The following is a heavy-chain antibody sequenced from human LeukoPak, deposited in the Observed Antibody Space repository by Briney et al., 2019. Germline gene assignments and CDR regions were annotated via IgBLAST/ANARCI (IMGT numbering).Heavy chain of an antibody. V-gene: IGHV1-8*03. CDR1: GYTFTSYD. CDR2: MNPNSGNT. J-gene: IGHJ5*02. Sequence: ASVKVSCKASGYTFTSYDINWVRQATGQGLEWMGWMNPNSGNTGYAQKFQGRVTITRNTSISTAYVELSSLRSEDTAVYYCARVGRGSYCSSTSCWGKWFDPWGQGTLVTVSS. CDR3: ARVGRGSYCSSTSCWGKWFDP. D-gene: IGHD2-2*01.